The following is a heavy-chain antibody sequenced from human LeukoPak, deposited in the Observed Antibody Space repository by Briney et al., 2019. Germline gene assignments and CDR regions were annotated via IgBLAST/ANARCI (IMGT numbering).Heavy chain of an antibody. Sequence: GGSLRLSCAASRFTLSTYWMSWVRQAPGKGLEWVAHIKQDGSQEYYVDSVKGRFTISRDSAKNSLYLQMNSLRAEDTAVYYCARGFGDYFDYWGQGTLVTVSS. CDR2: IKQDGSQE. D-gene: IGHD3-16*01. J-gene: IGHJ4*02. CDR3: ARGFGDYFDY. V-gene: IGHV3-7*04. CDR1: RFTLSTYW.